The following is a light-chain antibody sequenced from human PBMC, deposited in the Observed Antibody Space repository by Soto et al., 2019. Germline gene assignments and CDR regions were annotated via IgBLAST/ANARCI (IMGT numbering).Light chain of an antibody. CDR2: EVR. CDR1: NRDVGSYNL. CDR3: SSYTTTSTLV. V-gene: IGLV2-14*01. J-gene: IGLJ3*02. Sequence: QSALTQPASVSGSPGQSITIACTGTNRDVGSYNLVSWYQQRPGEAPKLIISEVRNRPSGISHRFTGYKSGNTASLTISGLQAENEADYYCSSYTTTSTLVFGGGTKLTFL.